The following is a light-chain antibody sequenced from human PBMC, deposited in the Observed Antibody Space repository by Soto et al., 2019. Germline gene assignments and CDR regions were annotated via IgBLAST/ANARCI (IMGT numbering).Light chain of an antibody. CDR2: DAS. J-gene: IGKJ1*01. CDR1: HTVRNNY. V-gene: IGKV3-20*01. Sequence: ERVLTRWLGPLSLSPGERPTRSCRASHTVRNNYLAWYQQKPGQAPRLLIYDASSRATGIPARFRGSGSGTEFTLTFSSRRSEDFAVYYGQHYMTEPRTCGQGTKG. CDR3: QHYMTEPRT.